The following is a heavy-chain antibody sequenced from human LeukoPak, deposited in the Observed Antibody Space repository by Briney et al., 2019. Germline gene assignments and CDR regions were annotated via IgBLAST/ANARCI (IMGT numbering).Heavy chain of an antibody. J-gene: IGHJ2*01. D-gene: IGHD2-2*01. V-gene: IGHV4-4*07. Sequence: SETLSLTCTDSGGSISGSYWNWFRQPAEKGLEWIGRIYTSESTNYNPSLKSRVTMSVDTSKNQFSLKLSSVTAADTAVYYCARDALYCSSSSCYRYWYFDLWGRGTLVTVSS. CDR1: GGSISGSY. CDR3: ARDALYCSSSSCYRYWYFDL. CDR2: IYTSEST.